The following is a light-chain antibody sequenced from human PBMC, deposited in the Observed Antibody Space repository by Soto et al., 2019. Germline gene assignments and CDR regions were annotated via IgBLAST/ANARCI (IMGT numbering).Light chain of an antibody. CDR2: LNSDGSH. CDR3: QTWGTGILV. CDR1: SGHSSYA. Sequence: QPVLTQSPSASASLGASVKLTCTLSSGHSSYAIAWHQQQPEKGPRYLMKLNSDGSHSKGDGIPDRFSGSSSGAERYLTISSLQSDDVADYYCQTWGTGILVFGGGTKVTVL. V-gene: IGLV4-69*01. J-gene: IGLJ2*01.